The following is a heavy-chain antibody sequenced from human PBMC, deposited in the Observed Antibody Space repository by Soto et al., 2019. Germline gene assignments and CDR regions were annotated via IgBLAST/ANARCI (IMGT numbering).Heavy chain of an antibody. V-gene: IGHV3-33*01. Sequence: PGGSLRLSCAASGFTFSSYGMHWVRQAPGKGLEWVAVIWYDGSNKYYADSVKGRFTISRDNSKNTLYLQMNSLRAEDTAVYYCARGGEAKMYYYDSSGSYPGEHFDYWGQGTLVTVSS. D-gene: IGHD3-22*01. CDR2: IWYDGSNK. CDR1: GFTFSSYG. J-gene: IGHJ4*02. CDR3: ARGGEAKMYYYDSSGSYPGEHFDY.